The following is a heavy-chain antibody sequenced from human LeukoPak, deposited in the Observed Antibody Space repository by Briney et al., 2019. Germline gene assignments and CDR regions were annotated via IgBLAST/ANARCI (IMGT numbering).Heavy chain of an antibody. J-gene: IGHJ4*02. V-gene: IGHV1-69*13. CDR2: IIPIFGTA. CDR3: ARGGEMATITDDRSDY. D-gene: IGHD5-24*01. Sequence: SVKVSCKASGGTFSSYAISWVRQAPGQGLEWMGGIIPIFGTANYAQKFQGRVTITADESTSTAYMELSSLRSEDTAVYYCARGGEMATITDDRSDYWGQGTLVTVSS. CDR1: GGTFSSYA.